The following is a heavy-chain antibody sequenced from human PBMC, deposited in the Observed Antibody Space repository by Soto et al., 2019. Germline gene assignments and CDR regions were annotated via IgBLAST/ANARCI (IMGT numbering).Heavy chain of an antibody. Sequence: QVQLVESGGGVVQPGRSLRLSCVASGFTFSRYGMHWVRQAPGKGLEWVAVIWNDGSKQVYDDSVKGRFTISRDTSKDTIFLQLTSLRLDDSAVYYCAKTGCNGGSCFSWFDPWGQGTPVIVSS. CDR2: IWNDGSKQ. CDR1: GFTFSRYG. J-gene: IGHJ5*02. V-gene: IGHV3-33*06. CDR3: AKTGCNGGSCFSWFDP. D-gene: IGHD2-15*01.